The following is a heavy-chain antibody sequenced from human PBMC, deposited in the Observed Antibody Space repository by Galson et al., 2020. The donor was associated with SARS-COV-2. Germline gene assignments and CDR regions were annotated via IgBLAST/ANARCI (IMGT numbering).Heavy chain of an antibody. CDR3: ARDLYYDSSGYFDY. CDR1: GFTVSNNY. CDR2: IYSGGSA. J-gene: IGHJ4*02. Sequence: GGSLSFSCEASGFTVSNNYMSWVRQAPGKGLEWVSVIYSGGSAYYADSVKGRFTISRDTSKNTLFLQMNNLRAEDTAVYYCARDLYYDSSGYFDYWGQGMLVTVSA. V-gene: IGHV3-53*01. D-gene: IGHD3-22*01.